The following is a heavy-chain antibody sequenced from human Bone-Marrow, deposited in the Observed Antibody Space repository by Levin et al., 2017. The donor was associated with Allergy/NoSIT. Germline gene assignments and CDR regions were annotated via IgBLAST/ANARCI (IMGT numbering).Heavy chain of an antibody. D-gene: IGHD4-17*01. CDR1: GGTFSSYT. Sequence: KISCKASGGTFSSYTISWVRQAPGQGLEWMGRIIPILGIANYAQKFQGRVTITADKSTSTAYMELSSLRSEDTAVYYCAGSTVTTDYYYYGMDVWGQGTTVTVSS. CDR3: AGSTVTTDYYYYGMDV. CDR2: IIPILGIA. V-gene: IGHV1-69*02. J-gene: IGHJ6*02.